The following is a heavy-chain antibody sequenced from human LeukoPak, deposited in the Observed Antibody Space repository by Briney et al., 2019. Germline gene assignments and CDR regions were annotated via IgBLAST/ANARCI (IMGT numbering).Heavy chain of an antibody. Sequence: GGSLRLSCAASGFTFSSYSMNWVRQAPGKGLEWVSSISSSSSYIYYADSVKGRFTISRDNAKNSLYLQMNSLRAEDTAVYYCASVVVTAKNYYYYYMDVWGKGTTVTISS. J-gene: IGHJ6*03. V-gene: IGHV3-21*01. CDR1: GFTFSSYS. CDR3: ASVVVTAKNYYYYYMDV. D-gene: IGHD2-21*02. CDR2: ISSSSSYI.